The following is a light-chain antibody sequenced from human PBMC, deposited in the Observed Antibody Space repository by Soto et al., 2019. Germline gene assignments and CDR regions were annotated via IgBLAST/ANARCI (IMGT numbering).Light chain of an antibody. J-gene: IGLJ1*01. V-gene: IGLV1-40*01. CDR2: GNS. CDR3: QSYDSSLSGYV. CDR1: SSNLGAGYD. Sequence: QSVLTQPPSVSGPPGQRVTISCTGSSSNLGAGYDVHRYQQLPGTAPKLLIYGNSNRPSGVPDRFSGSKSGTSASLAITGLQAEDEADYYCQSYDSSLSGYVFGTGTKVTVL.